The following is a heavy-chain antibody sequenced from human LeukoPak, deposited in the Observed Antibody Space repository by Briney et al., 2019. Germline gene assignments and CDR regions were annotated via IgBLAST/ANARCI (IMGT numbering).Heavy chain of an antibody. CDR2: IYTSGST. J-gene: IGHJ6*02. CDR3: ARDLPNYDILTGYRYGMDV. D-gene: IGHD3-9*01. Sequence: SETLSLTCTVSGGSISSYYWSWIRQPAGKGLEWNGRIYTSGSTNYNPSLKSRVTISVDTSKNQFSLKLSSVTAADTAVYYCARDLPNYDILTGYRYGMDVWGQGTTVTVSS. V-gene: IGHV4-4*07. CDR1: GGSISSYY.